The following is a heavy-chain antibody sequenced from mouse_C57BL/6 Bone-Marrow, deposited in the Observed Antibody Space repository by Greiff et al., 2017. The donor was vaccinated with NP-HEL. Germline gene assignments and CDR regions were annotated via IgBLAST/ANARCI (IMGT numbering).Heavy chain of an antibody. D-gene: IGHD1-1*01. V-gene: IGHV1-63*01. J-gene: IGHJ3*01. CDR3: ARSTTVAPFAY. CDR2: IYPGGGYT. Sequence: VQLQQSGAELARPGASVKLSCKASGYTFTNYWIGWAKQRPGHGLEWIGDIYPGGGYTNYNEKFKGKATLTADKSSSTAYMQFSSLTSEDSAIYYCARSTTVAPFAYWGQGTLVTVSA. CDR1: GYTFTNYW.